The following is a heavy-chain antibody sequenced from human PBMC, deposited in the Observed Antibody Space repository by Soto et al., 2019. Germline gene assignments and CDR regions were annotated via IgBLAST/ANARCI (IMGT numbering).Heavy chain of an antibody. D-gene: IGHD3-22*01. J-gene: IGHJ5*02. CDR2: INHSGST. CDR1: GGSFSGYY. Sequence: SSETLSLTCAVYGGSFSGYYWSWIRQPPGKGLEWIGEINHSGSTNYNPSLKSRVTISVDTSKNQFSLKLSSVTAADTAVYYCARGYYYDSSGFRFDTWGQGTLVTVSS. V-gene: IGHV4-34*01. CDR3: ARGYYYDSSGFRFDT.